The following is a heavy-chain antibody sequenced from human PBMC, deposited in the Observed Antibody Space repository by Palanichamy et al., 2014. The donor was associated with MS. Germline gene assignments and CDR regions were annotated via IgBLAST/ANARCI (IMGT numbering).Heavy chain of an antibody. Sequence: GFTFSSIAMHWVRQAPGKGLEWVAVISYDGSNKYYADSVKGRFTISRDNSKNTLYLQMNSLRAEDTAVYYCARGSYDFWRTWGQGTLVTVSS. CDR2: ISYDGSNK. J-gene: IGHJ4*02. CDR3: ARGSYDFWRT. CDR1: GFTFSSIA. V-gene: IGHV3-30*04. D-gene: IGHD3-3*01.